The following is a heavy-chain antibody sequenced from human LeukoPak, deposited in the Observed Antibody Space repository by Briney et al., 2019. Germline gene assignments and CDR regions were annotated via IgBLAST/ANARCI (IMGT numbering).Heavy chain of an antibody. D-gene: IGHD3-10*01. CDR3: ARAPGDLVLLWFGELIDY. J-gene: IGHJ4*02. V-gene: IGHV3-30*04. Sequence: GGYLRLSCAASGFTFSSYAMHWVRQAPGQGLEWVAVISYDGSNKYYADSVKGRFTISRDNSKNTLYLQMNSLRAEDTAVYYCARAPGDLVLLWFGELIDYWGQGTLVTVSS. CDR1: GFTFSSYA. CDR2: ISYDGSNK.